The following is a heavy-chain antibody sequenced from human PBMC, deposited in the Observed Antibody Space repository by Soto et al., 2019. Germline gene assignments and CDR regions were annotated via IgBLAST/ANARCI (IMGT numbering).Heavy chain of an antibody. V-gene: IGHV1-18*01. CDR1: GYGFPTSG. CDR3: ARGRYGDY. D-gene: IGHD1-1*01. J-gene: IGHJ4*02. Sequence: QVHLVQSGAEVKKPGASVKVSCKGSGYGFPTSGITWGRQAPGQGLEWMAWISAHKGNTNYAQKLQGRVTVTRDTSTSTAYMELRSLRSDDTAVYYCARGRYGDYWGQGALVTVSS. CDR2: ISAHKGNT.